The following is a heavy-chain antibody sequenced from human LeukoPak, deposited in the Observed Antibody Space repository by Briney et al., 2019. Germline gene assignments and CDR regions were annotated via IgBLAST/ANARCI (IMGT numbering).Heavy chain of an antibody. V-gene: IGHV3-21*01. J-gene: IGHJ4*02. CDR2: ISSSSSYI. Sequence: GGSLRLSCAASGFTFSSYAMSWVRQAPGKGLEWVSSISSSSSYIYYADSVKGRFTISRDNAKNSLYLQMNRLRAEDTAVYYCARVGWFGEFDYWGQGPLVTVPS. D-gene: IGHD3-10*01. CDR1: GFTFSSYA. CDR3: ARVGWFGEFDY.